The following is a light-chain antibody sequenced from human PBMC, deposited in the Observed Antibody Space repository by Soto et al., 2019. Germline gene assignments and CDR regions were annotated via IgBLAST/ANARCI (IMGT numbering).Light chain of an antibody. Sequence: EIVLTQSPGTLSLSPGETASLSCWASQSIISTFLAWYQQRRGQPPRLLIYDSSRSASGLPAMFTGSGSGTVFTLTISRVEPEYSAVYCCQQSYHSPGTFGQGTRLEIK. CDR3: QQSYHSPGT. CDR2: DSS. CDR1: QSIISTF. V-gene: IGKV3D-20*02. J-gene: IGKJ2*02.